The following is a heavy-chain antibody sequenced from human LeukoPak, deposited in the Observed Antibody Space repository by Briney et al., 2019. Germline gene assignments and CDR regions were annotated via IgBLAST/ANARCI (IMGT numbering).Heavy chain of an antibody. CDR3: VRVFTARSGGYDAFDI. V-gene: IGHV3-23*01. CDR1: GFTFSSYA. Sequence: GGSLRLSCAASGFTFSSYAMSWVRQAPGTGLEWVSGISRYGGNIYYAESVKGRFTISRENAKNSLYLQMNSLRAGDTAVYYCVRVFTARSGGYDAFDIWGQGTMVTVSS. CDR2: ISRYGGNI. J-gene: IGHJ3*02. D-gene: IGHD6-25*01.